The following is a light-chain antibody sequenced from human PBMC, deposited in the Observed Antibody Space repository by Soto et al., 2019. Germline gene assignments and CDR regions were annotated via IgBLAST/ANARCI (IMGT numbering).Light chain of an antibody. Sequence: QSALTQPASVSGSPGQSLTISCIGTSSDIGSYNLVSWYQQHPGTAPKLLISEDSKRPSGVPNRFSGSKSGNTASLTIAGLQAEDEAVYYCCAYAGGSTYVLFGGGTKVTVL. CDR3: CAYAGGSTYVL. CDR1: SSDIGSYNL. V-gene: IGLV2-23*01. J-gene: IGLJ2*01. CDR2: EDS.